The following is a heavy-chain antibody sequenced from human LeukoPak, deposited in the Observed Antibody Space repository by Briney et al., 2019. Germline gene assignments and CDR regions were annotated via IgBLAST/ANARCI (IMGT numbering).Heavy chain of an antibody. CDR2: IYYGGNT. J-gene: IGHJ4*02. Sequence: RSSETLSLTCAVSGDSVSSSNYYWSWIRQPPGKGLEWIGYIYYGGNTNYNPSLQSRVTISVDTSKSQFSLKLSSVTAADTAVYYCARLTRRSGNYFDYWGQGTLVTVSS. CDR1: GDSVSSSNYY. D-gene: IGHD1-1*01. CDR3: ARLTRRSGNYFDY. V-gene: IGHV4-61*01.